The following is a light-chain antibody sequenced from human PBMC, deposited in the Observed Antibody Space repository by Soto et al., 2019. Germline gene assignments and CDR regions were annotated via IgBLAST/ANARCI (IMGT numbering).Light chain of an antibody. V-gene: IGKV3-20*01. J-gene: IGKJ5*01. CDR1: QSVSSKY. CDR3: QQSGRSPLIS. CDR2: GAS. Sequence: EIALTQSPGTLSLSLGDRDTLSCRASQSVSSKYLARYQQKPGPEPRLLIPGASIRATGIPDRFCGTGSGTDFTVTIARVEHEAITLYYCQQSGRSPLISFGQAKRLEIK.